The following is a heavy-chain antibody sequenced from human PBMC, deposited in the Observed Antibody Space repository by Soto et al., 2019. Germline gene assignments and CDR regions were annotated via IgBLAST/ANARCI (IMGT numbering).Heavy chain of an antibody. Sequence: EVQLVESGGGLVEPGGSLRLSCAASGFSFSTYSVTWVRQAPGKGLEWVSSISSNSNYIYYANSVKGRFTISKDNANNSVYLHMDSLRAEDTAIYYCARDDCGPYYFYGMDVWGQGTTVTVSS. V-gene: IGHV3-21*01. CDR2: ISSNSNYI. D-gene: IGHD2-21*01. CDR3: ARDDCGPYYFYGMDV. J-gene: IGHJ6*02. CDR1: GFSFSTYS.